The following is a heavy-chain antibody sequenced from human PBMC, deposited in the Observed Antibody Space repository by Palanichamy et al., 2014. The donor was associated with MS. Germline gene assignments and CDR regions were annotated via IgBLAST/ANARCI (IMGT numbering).Heavy chain of an antibody. CDR1: GSISCDNCF. J-gene: IGHJ5*02. D-gene: IGHD6-19*01. CDR2: IHYDGRT. CDR3: AREYRSSPQT. Sequence: QLQLQDRARTGEAFGDPVPHMHCLCGSISCDNCFWGWIRQPPGKGLEWIASIHYDGRTYYKPSLRGRVTISVDTSENHFSLKLSSVTAADTAVYYCAREYRSSPQTWGQGTLVTVSS. V-gene: IGHV4-39*02.